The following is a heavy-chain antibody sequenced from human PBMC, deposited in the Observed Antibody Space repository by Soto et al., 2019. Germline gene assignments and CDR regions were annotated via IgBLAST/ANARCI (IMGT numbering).Heavy chain of an antibody. CDR3: ARDGDGSYYLSYYYYGMDV. J-gene: IGHJ6*02. V-gene: IGHV1-18*01. CDR1: GYTFTSYG. CDR2: ISAYNGNT. D-gene: IGHD1-26*01. Sequence: ASVKVSCKASGYTFTSYGISWVRQAPGQGLEWMGWISAYNGNTNYAQKLQGRVTMTTDTSTSTAYMELRSLRSDDTAVYYCARDGDGSYYLSYYYYGMDVWGQGTTVTVSS.